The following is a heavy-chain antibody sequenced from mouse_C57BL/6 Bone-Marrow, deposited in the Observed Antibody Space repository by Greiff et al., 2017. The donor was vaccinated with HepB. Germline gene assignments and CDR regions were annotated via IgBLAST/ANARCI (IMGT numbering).Heavy chain of an antibody. CDR3: AREWLLAWFAY. Sequence: QVHVKQPGAELVRPGSSVKLSCKASGYTFTSYWMDWVKQRPGQGLEWIGNIYPSDSETHYNQKFKDKATLTVDKSSSTAYMQLSSLTSEDSAVYYCAREWLLAWFAYWGQGTLVTVSA. J-gene: IGHJ3*01. V-gene: IGHV1-61*01. D-gene: IGHD2-3*01. CDR1: GYTFTSYW. CDR2: IYPSDSET.